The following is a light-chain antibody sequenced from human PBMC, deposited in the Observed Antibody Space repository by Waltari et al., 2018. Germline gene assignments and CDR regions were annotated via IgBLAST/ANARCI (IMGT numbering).Light chain of an antibody. V-gene: IGLV2-14*03. CDR1: NSDIGTYIY. J-gene: IGLJ3*02. CDR3: SSYKVNNTWV. CDR2: DVN. Sequence: QSALTQPASVSGSPGRSITISCTGTNSDIGTYIYVTWYQQHPDKAPKLIIYDVNKRPSGVSSLFSVSKSDNTASLTISGLQAEDEADYYCSSYKVNNTWVFGGGTYVTVL.